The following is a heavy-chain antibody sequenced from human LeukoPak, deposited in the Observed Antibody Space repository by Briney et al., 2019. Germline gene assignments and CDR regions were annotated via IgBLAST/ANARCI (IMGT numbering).Heavy chain of an antibody. D-gene: IGHD2-2*02. CDR3: ARGGGYCSSTSCHIICYYYYGMDV. CDR1: GGSFSGYY. CDR2: INHSGST. J-gene: IGHJ6*04. Sequence: SETLSLTCAVYGGSFSGYYWSWIRQPPGKGLEWIGEINHSGSTNYNPSLKSRVTISVDTSKNQFSLKLSSVTAADTAVYYCARGGGYCSSTSCHIICYYYYGMDVWGKGTTVTVSS. V-gene: IGHV4-34*01.